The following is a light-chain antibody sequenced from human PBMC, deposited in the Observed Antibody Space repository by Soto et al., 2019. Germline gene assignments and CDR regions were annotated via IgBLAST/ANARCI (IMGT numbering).Light chain of an antibody. V-gene: IGKV2-30*01. Sequence: LPVTLGQPASIAGXSSQXLVYSDGNTYLNWFQQRPGQSPRRLIYKVSNRDSGVPDRFSGSGSVSHSTLKISRVEAEYVCLLYRMQGPHRPRTCAQGTKVDIK. CDR3: MQGPHRPRT. CDR2: KVS. J-gene: IGKJ1*01. CDR1: QXLVYSDGNTY.